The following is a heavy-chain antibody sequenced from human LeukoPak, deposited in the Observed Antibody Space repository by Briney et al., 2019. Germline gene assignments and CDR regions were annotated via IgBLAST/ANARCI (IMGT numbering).Heavy chain of an antibody. CDR1: GGSISSSSYY. CDR2: IYYSGST. V-gene: IGHV4-39*01. J-gene: IGHJ4*02. D-gene: IGHD6-19*01. Sequence: SETLSLTCTVSGGSISSSSYYWGWIRQPPGKGLEWIGSIYYSGSTYYNPSLKSRVTISVDTSKNQFSLKLSSVTAADTAVYYCARLGRYSSGWYRGYYFDYWGQGTLVTVSS. CDR3: ARLGRYSSGWYRGYYFDY.